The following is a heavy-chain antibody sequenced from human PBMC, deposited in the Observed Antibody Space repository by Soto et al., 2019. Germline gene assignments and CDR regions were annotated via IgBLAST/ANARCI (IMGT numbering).Heavy chain of an antibody. D-gene: IGHD1-20*01. CDR2: SYYSGTS. Sequence: SETLSLTCTVSGGSIRVQSYYWTWIRQTPGKGLEWVGSSYYSGTSYFNPALKGRVTISVDTSTNQFSLRLTSVTAADTAVYYCTRSYNWNDYYFDPPGQGTPVTVPS. J-gene: IGHJ5*02. V-gene: IGHV4-39*01. CDR1: GGSIRVQSYY. CDR3: TRSYNWNDYYFDP.